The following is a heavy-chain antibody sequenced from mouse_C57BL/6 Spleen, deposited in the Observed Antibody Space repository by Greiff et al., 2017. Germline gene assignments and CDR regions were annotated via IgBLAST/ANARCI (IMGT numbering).Heavy chain of an antibody. CDR3: ASGDDYDERFAY. V-gene: IGHV5-17*01. J-gene: IGHJ3*01. Sequence: EVQRVESGGGLVKPGGSLKLSCAASGFTFSDYGMHWVRQAPEKGLEWVAYISSGSSTIYYADTVKGRFTISRDNAKNTLFLQMTSLRSEDTAMYYCASGDDYDERFAYWGQGTLVTVSA. D-gene: IGHD2-4*01. CDR1: GFTFSDYG. CDR2: ISSGSSTI.